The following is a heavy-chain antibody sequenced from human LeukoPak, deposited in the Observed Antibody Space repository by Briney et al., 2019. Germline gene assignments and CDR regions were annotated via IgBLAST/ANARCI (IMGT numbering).Heavy chain of an antibody. CDR2: ISYDGSNK. J-gene: IGHJ4*02. V-gene: IGHV3-30*18. D-gene: IGHD3-22*01. CDR3: AKDGDYYDSSGYYYHFDY. Sequence: PGGSLRLSCAASGFTFSSYGIHWVRQAPGKGLEWGAVISYDGSNKYYADSVKGRFTISRDNSKNTLYLQMNSLRAEDTAVYYCAKDGDYYDSSGYYYHFDYWGQGTLVTVSS. CDR1: GFTFSSYG.